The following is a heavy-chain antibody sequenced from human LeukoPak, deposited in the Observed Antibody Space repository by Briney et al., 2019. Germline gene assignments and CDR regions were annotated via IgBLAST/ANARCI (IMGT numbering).Heavy chain of an antibody. J-gene: IGHJ4*02. CDR3: ARVQVRELFPDF. V-gene: IGHV4-59*01. Sequence: SETLSLTCTVSGGSINSYYWSWIRQLPGKGLQSIRYIYDSGSTRYNPSLKSRVTMSVDTSNNQFSMNLTSVTAADTAVYYCARVQVRELFPDFWGQGTLVTVSS. CDR1: GGSINSYY. D-gene: IGHD3-10*01. CDR2: IYDSGST.